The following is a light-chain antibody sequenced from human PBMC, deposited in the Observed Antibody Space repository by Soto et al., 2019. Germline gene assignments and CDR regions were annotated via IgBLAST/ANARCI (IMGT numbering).Light chain of an antibody. V-gene: IGLV2-14*01. CDR1: SGDVGAYNY. Sequence: QSALTQPASVSGSPGQSITISCTGTSGDVGAYNYVSWYQQHPGKAPKLMIYEVNYRPSGVSNRFSGSKSGITASLTISGLQAEDEADYYCSSYASTSTPVFGTGTKLTVL. J-gene: IGLJ1*01. CDR2: EVN. CDR3: SSYASTSTPV.